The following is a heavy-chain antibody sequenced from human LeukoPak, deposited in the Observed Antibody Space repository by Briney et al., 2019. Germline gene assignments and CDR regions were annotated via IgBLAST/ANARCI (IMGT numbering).Heavy chain of an antibody. Sequence: SETLSLTCAVSGGSISSGGYPWSWIRQPPGKGLEWIGYIYHSGSTYYNPSLKSRVTISVDRSKNQFSLKLSSVTAADTAVYYCARGYYYDSSGYQPLFDYWGQGTLVTVSS. CDR3: ARGYYYDSSGYQPLFDY. D-gene: IGHD3-22*01. J-gene: IGHJ4*02. CDR2: IYHSGST. V-gene: IGHV4-30-2*01. CDR1: GGSISSGGYP.